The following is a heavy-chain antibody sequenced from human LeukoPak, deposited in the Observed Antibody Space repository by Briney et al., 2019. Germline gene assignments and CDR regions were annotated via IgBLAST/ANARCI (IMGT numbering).Heavy chain of an antibody. J-gene: IGHJ1*01. CDR1: GFTFSSYA. CDR3: SKGYYYDSSGLEYFQH. CDR2: ISGSGGST. D-gene: IGHD3-22*01. Sequence: GGSLRLSCAASGFTFSSYAMSWVRQAPGKGLEWVSAISGSGGSTYYADSVKGRFTISRDNSKNTLYLQMNSLRAEDTAVYYCSKGYYYDSSGLEYFQHWGQGTLVTVSS. V-gene: IGHV3-23*01.